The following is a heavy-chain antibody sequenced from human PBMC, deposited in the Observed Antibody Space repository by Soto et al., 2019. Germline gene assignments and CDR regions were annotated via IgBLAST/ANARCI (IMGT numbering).Heavy chain of an antibody. D-gene: IGHD3-22*01. J-gene: IGHJ4*02. V-gene: IGHV3-21*01. CDR1: GFTFSSYS. Sequence: PGGSLRLSCAASGFTFSSYSMNWVRQAPGKGLEWVSSISSSSSYIYYADSVKGRFTISRDNAKNSLYLQMNSLRAEDTAVYYCARPLSYYDSSGYYGYWGQGTLVTVSS. CDR3: ARPLSYYDSSGYYGY. CDR2: ISSSSSYI.